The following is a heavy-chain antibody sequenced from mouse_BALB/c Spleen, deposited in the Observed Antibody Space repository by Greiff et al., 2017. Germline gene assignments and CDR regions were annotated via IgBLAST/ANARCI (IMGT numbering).Heavy chain of an antibody. Sequence: EVQRVESGPGLVKPSQSLSLTCTVTGYSITSDYAWNWIRQFPGNKLEWMGYISYSGSTSYNPSLKSRISITRDTSKNQFFLQLNSVTTEDTATYYCAREDYGYAMDYWGQGTSVTVSS. CDR2: ISYSGST. CDR1: GYSITSDYA. D-gene: IGHD1-1*02. CDR3: AREDYGYAMDY. J-gene: IGHJ4*01. V-gene: IGHV3-2*02.